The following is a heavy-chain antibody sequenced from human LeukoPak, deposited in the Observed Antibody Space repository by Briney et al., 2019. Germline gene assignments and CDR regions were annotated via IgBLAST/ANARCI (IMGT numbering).Heavy chain of an antibody. V-gene: IGHV4-59*08. Sequence: SETLSLTCTVSGGSISSYYWSWIRQPPGKGLEWIGYIYYSGSTNYNPSLKSRVTISVDTSKNQFSLKLSSVTAADTAVYYCARALSSSFWSGYLGWFDPWGQGTLVTVSS. J-gene: IGHJ5*02. CDR2: IYYSGST. CDR3: ARALSSSFWSGYLGWFDP. D-gene: IGHD3-3*01. CDR1: GGSISSYY.